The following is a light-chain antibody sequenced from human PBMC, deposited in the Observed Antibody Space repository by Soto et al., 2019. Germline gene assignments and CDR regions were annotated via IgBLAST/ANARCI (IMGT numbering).Light chain of an antibody. CDR2: EVS. V-gene: IGLV2-8*01. J-gene: IGLJ3*02. Sequence: QSALTQPPSASGSPGQSVTISCTGTSSDVGGYNYVSWYQQHPGKAPKLIIYEVSKRPSGVPDRFSGSKSGNTASLTVSGLQAEDEADYYCSSFTNTNSLEDWVFGGGTKLTVL. CDR1: SSDVGGYNY. CDR3: SSFTNTNSLEDWV.